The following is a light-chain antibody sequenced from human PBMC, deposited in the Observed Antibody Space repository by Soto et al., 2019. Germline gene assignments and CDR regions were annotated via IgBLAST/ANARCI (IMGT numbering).Light chain of an antibody. J-gene: IGKJ3*01. CDR1: QSVGSN. CDR2: GAS. V-gene: IGKV3-15*01. Sequence: ERVMTQSPATLSVSPGERATLSCRASQSVGSNLAWYQQKPGQAPRLLIFGASSRATGVPARFSGSGSGTEFTLTITSLQSEPLALYFCQQYDNLPRTFGPGTKVDIK. CDR3: QQYDNLPRT.